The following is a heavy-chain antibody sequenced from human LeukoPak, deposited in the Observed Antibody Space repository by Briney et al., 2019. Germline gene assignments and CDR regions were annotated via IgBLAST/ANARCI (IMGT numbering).Heavy chain of an antibody. V-gene: IGHV3-74*01. D-gene: IGHD3-10*01. CDR1: GFTFTSSW. Sequence: GGSLRLSCAASGFTFTSSWMHWVRQAPGKGLVWVSRLNSDGSSTTYADSVKGRFAISRDNAMNTLYLQMSSLRAEDTAVYYCARALYGSGGYYYPGDYWGQGTLVTVSS. CDR3: ARALYGSGGYYYPGDY. J-gene: IGHJ4*02. CDR2: LNSDGSST.